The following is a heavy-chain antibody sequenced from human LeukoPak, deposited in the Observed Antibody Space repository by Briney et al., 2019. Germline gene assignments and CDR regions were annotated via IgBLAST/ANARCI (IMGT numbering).Heavy chain of an antibody. CDR1: GGSISSYY. D-gene: IGHD2-2*01. J-gene: IGHJ6*03. Sequence: PSETLSLTCTVSGGSISSYYWSWIRQPAGKGLEWIGRIYTSGSTNYNPSLKSRVTMSVDTSKNQFSLKLSSVTAADTAVYYCAGADCSSTSCPPIDYYYYYMDVWGKGTTVTISS. V-gene: IGHV4-4*07. CDR3: AGADCSSTSCPPIDYYYYYMDV. CDR2: IYTSGST.